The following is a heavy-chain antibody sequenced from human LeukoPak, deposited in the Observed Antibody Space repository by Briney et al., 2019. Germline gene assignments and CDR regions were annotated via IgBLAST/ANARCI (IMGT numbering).Heavy chain of an antibody. CDR3: ARVIYQLVFDY. CDR2: I. V-gene: IGHV3-53*04. D-gene: IGHD2-2*01. Sequence: GGSLRLSCADSGLTVSSNYMSWVRQAPGRGLEWVSVIKGRFTISRHNSNNTLYLQMNSLRPEDTAVYYCARVIYQLVFDYWGQGTLVSVSS. J-gene: IGHJ4*02. CDR1: GLTVSSNY.